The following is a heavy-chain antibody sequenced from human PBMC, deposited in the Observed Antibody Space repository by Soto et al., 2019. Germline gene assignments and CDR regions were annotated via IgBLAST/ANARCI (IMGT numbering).Heavy chain of an antibody. J-gene: IGHJ4*02. D-gene: IGHD6-25*01. Sequence: SENLSLTCIVYGGPISDYYWSWIRQPPGKGLEWVGYIYYTGSTTYNPSLKSRLTLSVDTSKNQFSLKLRSVSAADTAVYYCARLGRRLQALDSWGQG. CDR3: ARLGRRLQALDS. V-gene: IGHV4-59*08. CDR2: IYYTGST. CDR1: GGPISDYY.